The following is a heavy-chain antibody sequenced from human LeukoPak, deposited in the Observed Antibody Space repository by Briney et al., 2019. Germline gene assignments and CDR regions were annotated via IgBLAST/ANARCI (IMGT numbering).Heavy chain of an antibody. CDR3: ASLNGYSSGWYEVNY. D-gene: IGHD6-13*01. V-gene: IGHV3-23*01. CDR2: ISGSCGSR. J-gene: IGHJ4*02. CDR1: GLTFSSYA. Sequence: GRSLRLSCAASGLTFSSYAMSWVSQAPGKALECVSDISGSCGSRYYADAVKGRFTISRDNSRNTLYLEMNSPIAEDTAVYYCASLNGYSSGWYEVNYWGQGTLVTVSS.